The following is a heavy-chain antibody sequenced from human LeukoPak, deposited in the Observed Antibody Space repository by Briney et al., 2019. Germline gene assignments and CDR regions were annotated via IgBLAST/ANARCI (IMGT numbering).Heavy chain of an antibody. CDR3: ARELWFANAPGSWLDP. V-gene: IGHV4-30-2*01. J-gene: IGHJ5*02. D-gene: IGHD3-10*01. CDR2: IIHTESS. CDR1: GDSISSCYYS. Sequence: PSETLSLTCAVSGDSISSCYYSWSCIRPPPGKGLVWVVNIIHTESSFYNPYLKSRVTVSVDNSKNQFSLRLSSVTAADTAVYYCARELWFANAPGSWLDPWGQGTLVVVSS.